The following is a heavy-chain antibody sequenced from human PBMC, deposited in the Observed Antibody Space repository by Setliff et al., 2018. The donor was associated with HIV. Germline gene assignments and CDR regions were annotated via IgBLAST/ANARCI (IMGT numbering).Heavy chain of an antibody. CDR1: GGSFSGYY. CDR2: INHSGST. Sequence: PSETLSLTCAVYGGSFSGYYWSWIRQPPGKGLEWIGEINHSGSTDYNPSLKSRVTISVDTSKNQFSLKLTSVTASDTAVYYCARAAAGNTGPFDLWGQGSPVTVSS. CDR3: ARAAAGNTGPFDL. J-gene: IGHJ4*02. V-gene: IGHV4-34*01. D-gene: IGHD4-17*01.